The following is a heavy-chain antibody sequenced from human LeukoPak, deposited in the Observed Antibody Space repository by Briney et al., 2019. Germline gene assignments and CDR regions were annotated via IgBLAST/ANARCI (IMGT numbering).Heavy chain of an antibody. V-gene: IGHV3-74*01. CDR3: ARDVGYYYDSSGYYYPNNWFDP. J-gene: IGHJ5*02. D-gene: IGHD3-22*01. CDR2: INSDGSST. CDR1: GFTFSSYW. Sequence: AGGSLRLSCAASGFTFSSYWMHWVRQAPGKGLVWVSRINSDGSSTTYADSVKGRFTISRDNAKNTLYLQMNSLRAEDTAVYYCARDVGYYYDSSGYYYPNNWFDPWGQGTLVTVSS.